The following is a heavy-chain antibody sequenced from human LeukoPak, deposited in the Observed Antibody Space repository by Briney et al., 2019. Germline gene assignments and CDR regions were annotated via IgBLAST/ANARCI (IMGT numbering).Heavy chain of an antibody. J-gene: IGHJ4*02. CDR3: ARNPDYDFWSGYYTGPDY. Sequence: GGSLRLSCAASGFTFSSYEMNWVRQAPGKGLEWVSYISSSGSTIYYADSVKGRFTISRGNAKNSLYLQMNSLRAEDTAVYYCARNPDYDFWSGYYTGPDYWGQGTLVTVSS. D-gene: IGHD3-3*01. V-gene: IGHV3-48*03. CDR2: ISSSGSTI. CDR1: GFTFSSYE.